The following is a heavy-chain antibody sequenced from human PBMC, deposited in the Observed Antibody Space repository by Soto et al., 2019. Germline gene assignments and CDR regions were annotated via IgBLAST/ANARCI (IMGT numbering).Heavy chain of an antibody. V-gene: IGHV4-59*01. D-gene: IGHD2-15*01. CDR3: ARFVVPLNWFDP. J-gene: IGHJ5*02. Sequence: PSETLSLTCTVSGGSISSYYWSWIRQPPGKGLEWIGYIYYSGSTNYNPSLKSRVTISVDTSKNQFSLKLSSVTAADTAVYYCARFVVPLNWFDPWCQGTLVTVSS. CDR2: IYYSGST. CDR1: GGSISSYY.